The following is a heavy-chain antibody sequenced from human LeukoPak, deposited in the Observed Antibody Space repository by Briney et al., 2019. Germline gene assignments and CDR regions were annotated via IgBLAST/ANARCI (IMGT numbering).Heavy chain of an antibody. J-gene: IGHJ1*01. CDR2: IIPIFGTA. CDR1: GGTFSSYA. Sequence: ASVKVSCKASGGTFSSYAISWVRQAPGQGLEWMGRIIPIFGTANYAQKFQGRVTITTDESTSTAYMELSSLRSEDTAVYYCATTSGYDSHFQHWGQGTLSPSPQ. V-gene: IGHV1-69*05. CDR3: ATTSGYDSHFQH. D-gene: IGHD5-12*01.